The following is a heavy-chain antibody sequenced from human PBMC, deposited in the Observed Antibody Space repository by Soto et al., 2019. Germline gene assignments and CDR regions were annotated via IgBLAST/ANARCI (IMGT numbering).Heavy chain of an antibody. D-gene: IGHD3-22*01. CDR3: ARDREYYYDSSGNYYYDYGMDV. CDR1: GYTFTNYG. V-gene: IGHV1-18*04. Sequence: QVQLVESGAEVKNPGASVTVSCKASGYTFTNYGISWVRQAPGKGLEWMGWISGYNGNTKYAQKLQRRVNTTTDTTTNTAYMELRSLRSDATAVYYCARDREYYYDSSGNYYYDYGMDVWGQGTTVTVS. CDR2: ISGYNGNT. J-gene: IGHJ6*02.